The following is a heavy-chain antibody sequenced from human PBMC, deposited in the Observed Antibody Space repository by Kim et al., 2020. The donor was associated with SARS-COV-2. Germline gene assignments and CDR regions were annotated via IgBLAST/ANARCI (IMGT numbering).Heavy chain of an antibody. V-gene: IGHV3-64*02. CDR3: TRDTCRGDDCYRYFEH. J-gene: IGHJ1*01. D-gene: IGHD2-21*02. CDR1: GFTFSDYV. Sequence: GGSLRLSCAASGFTFSDYVMNWVRQAPGRGLEYVSTISSSGGRTFYADSVKGRFTVSRDNSKSTLYLQMGSLTTEDMAVYYCTRDTCRGDDCYRYFEHCGQDTLVTVSS. CDR2: ISSSGGRT.